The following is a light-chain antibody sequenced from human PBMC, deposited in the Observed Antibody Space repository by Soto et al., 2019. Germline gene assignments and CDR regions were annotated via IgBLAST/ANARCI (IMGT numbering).Light chain of an antibody. CDR1: QSISSY. Sequence: DIQMTQSPSSLSASVGDRVTITCRVSQSISSYLNWYHQKPGKAPKLLIYAASSLQSGVPSRFRGSGSGTDFTLTISSLQPEDFATYYCQQSYSTLGITFGQGTRLEIK. J-gene: IGKJ5*01. V-gene: IGKV1-39*01. CDR2: AAS. CDR3: QQSYSTLGIT.